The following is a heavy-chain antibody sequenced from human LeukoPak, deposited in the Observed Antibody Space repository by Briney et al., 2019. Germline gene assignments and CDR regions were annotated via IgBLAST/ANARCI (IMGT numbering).Heavy chain of an antibody. CDR1: GFTFRSYA. Sequence: PGGSLRLSCAASGFTFRSYAMSWVRQAPGKGLEWVSVISYNGDRTYYADSVKGRFTISRDNSKNTRYLQMTSLRAEDTAVYYCAKQIGYCTTSSCYVLLDYWGQGSLLTVSS. CDR3: AKQIGYCTTSSCYVLLDY. V-gene: IGHV3-23*01. CDR2: ISYNGDRT. D-gene: IGHD2-2*03. J-gene: IGHJ4*02.